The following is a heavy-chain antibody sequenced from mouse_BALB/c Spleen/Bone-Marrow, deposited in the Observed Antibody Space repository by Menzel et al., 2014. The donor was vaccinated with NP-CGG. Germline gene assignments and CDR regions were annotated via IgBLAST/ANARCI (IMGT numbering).Heavy chain of an antibody. V-gene: IGHV1-14*01. J-gene: IGHJ1*01. Sequence: VQLKESGPELVKPGASVKMSCKASGYTFXSYMMHWVKQKPGQGLEWVGYVNPYSDGTYYTEDFKGKATLTSDKSSSTVYMELSSLTSEDSAVFYCARSKDWYFDVWGAGTTVTVSS. CDR2: VNPYSDGT. CDR3: ARSKDWYFDV. CDR1: GYTFXSYM.